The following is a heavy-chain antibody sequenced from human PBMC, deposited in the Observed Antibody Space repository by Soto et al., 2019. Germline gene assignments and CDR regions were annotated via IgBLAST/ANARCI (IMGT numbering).Heavy chain of an antibody. V-gene: IGHV4-39*01. CDR2: IYYSGST. J-gene: IGHJ5*02. D-gene: IGHD3-10*01. CDR1: GGSISSSSYY. Sequence: SETLSLTCTVSGGSISSSSYYWGWIRQPPGKGLEWIGSIYYSGSTYYNPSLKSRVTISVDTSKNQFSLKLSSVTAADTAVYYCARHWRITMVRGVIFWFDPWGQGTLVTVSS. CDR3: ARHWRITMVRGVIFWFDP.